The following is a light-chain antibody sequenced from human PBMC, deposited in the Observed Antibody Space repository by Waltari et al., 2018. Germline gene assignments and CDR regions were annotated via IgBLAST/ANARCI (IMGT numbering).Light chain of an antibody. J-gene: IGKJ1*01. CDR1: QRVGSN. Sequence: EIVMTQSPATLSVSLGERATLSCRASQRVGSNYLAWFPQTPGQARRLPISSSSTSATGVPARFSGSGSATEFTLTIRSLQSEDFAIYYCQQYNNWAWTFGQGTKVEI. V-gene: IGKV3-15*01. CDR2: SSS. CDR3: QQYNNWAWT.